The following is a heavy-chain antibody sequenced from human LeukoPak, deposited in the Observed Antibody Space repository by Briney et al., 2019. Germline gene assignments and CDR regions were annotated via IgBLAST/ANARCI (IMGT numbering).Heavy chain of an antibody. Sequence: SQTLSLTCAISGDSVSSNSAAWNWLRQSPSRGLEWLGRTYYRSKWYNDYAVSVKSRITISPDTSKNQFSLQLNSVTPEDTAVYYCARAAYSSGWYYFDYWGQGTLVTVSS. CDR1: GDSVSSNSAA. D-gene: IGHD6-19*01. CDR3: ARAAYSSGWYYFDY. CDR2: TYYRSKWYN. J-gene: IGHJ4*02. V-gene: IGHV6-1*01.